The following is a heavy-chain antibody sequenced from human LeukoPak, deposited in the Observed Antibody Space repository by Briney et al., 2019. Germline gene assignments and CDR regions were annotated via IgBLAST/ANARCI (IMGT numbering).Heavy chain of an antibody. V-gene: IGHV1-18*01. J-gene: IGHJ4*02. CDR3: ARDSVAVSDWLLTPPFDY. CDR1: GYTFTSYG. CDR2: ISAYNGNT. Sequence: GASVKVSCKASGYTFTSYGISWVRQAPGQGREWMGWISAYNGNTNYAQKLQGRVTMTTDTSTSTAYMELRSLRSDDTAVYYCARDSVAVSDWLLTPPFDYWGQGTLVTVSS. D-gene: IGHD3-9*01.